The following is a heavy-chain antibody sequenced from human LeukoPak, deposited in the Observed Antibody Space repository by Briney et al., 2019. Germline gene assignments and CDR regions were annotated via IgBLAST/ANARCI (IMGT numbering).Heavy chain of an antibody. V-gene: IGHV1-58*01. CDR1: GFTFTSSA. J-gene: IGHJ4*02. CDR2: IVVGSVNT. D-gene: IGHD3-3*01. Sequence: SVKVSCKASGFTFTSSAVQWVRQARGQRPEWIGWIVVGSVNTNYAQKFQERVTITRDMSTSTAYMELSSLRSEDTAVYYCARKQGYDFWSGYYSYFDYWGQGTLVTVSS. CDR3: ARKQGYDFWSGYYSYFDY.